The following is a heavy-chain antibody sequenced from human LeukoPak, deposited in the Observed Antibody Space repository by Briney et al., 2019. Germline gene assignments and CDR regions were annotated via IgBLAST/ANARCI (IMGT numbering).Heavy chain of an antibody. CDR1: GFTFSSYA. CDR2: ISGSGGST. CDR3: AKVANIYYDSSSNYFDY. D-gene: IGHD3-22*01. J-gene: IGHJ4*02. V-gene: IGHV3-23*01. Sequence: GGSLRLPCAASGFTFSSYAMSWVRQAPGKGLEWVSAISGSGGSTYYADSVKGRFTISRDNSKNTLYLQMNSLRAEDTAVYYCAKVANIYYDSSSNYFDYWGQGTLATVSS.